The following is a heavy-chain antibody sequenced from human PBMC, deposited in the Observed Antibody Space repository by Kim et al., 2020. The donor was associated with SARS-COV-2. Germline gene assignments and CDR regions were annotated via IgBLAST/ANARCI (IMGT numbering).Heavy chain of an antibody. CDR1: GGSISSSSYY. CDR2: IYYSGST. V-gene: IGHV4-39*01. CDR3: ARHPLVGASWWYFDY. D-gene: IGHD1-26*01. Sequence: SETLSLTCTVSGGSISSSSYYWGWIRQPPGKGLEWIGSIYYSGSTYYNPTLKSRVTISVDTYKNQFSLKLISATAAATAVYSCARHPLVGASWWYFDYWGQGTLVTVSS. J-gene: IGHJ4*02.